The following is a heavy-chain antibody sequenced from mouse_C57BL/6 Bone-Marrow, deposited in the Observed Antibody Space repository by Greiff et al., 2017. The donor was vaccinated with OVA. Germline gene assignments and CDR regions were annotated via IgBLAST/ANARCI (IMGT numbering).Heavy chain of an antibody. J-gene: IGHJ1*03. Sequence: VQLQQPGAELVRPGTSVKLSCKASGYTFTSYWMHWVKQRPGQGLEWIGVIDPSDSYTNYNQKFKGKATLTVDTSSSTAYMQLSSLTSEDSAVYYCARSTYYDYDDWYFDVWGTGTTVTVSS. CDR3: ARSTYYDYDDWYFDV. D-gene: IGHD2-4*01. CDR2: IDPSDSYT. CDR1: GYTFTSYW. V-gene: IGHV1-59*01.